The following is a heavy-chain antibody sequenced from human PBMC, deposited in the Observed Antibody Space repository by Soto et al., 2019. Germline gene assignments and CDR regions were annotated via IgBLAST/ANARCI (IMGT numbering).Heavy chain of an antibody. CDR2: MNPNSGNT. V-gene: IGHV1-8*01. J-gene: IGHJ5*02. Sequence: QVQLVQSGAEVKKPGASVKVSCKASGYTFTSYDINWVRQATGQGLEWMGWMNPNSGNTGYAQKFQGSDTMTRNTSISTAYMELSSLRSEDTAVYYCAVAARVRFFAWFDPWGQGTLVTVSS. CDR3: AVAARVRFFAWFDP. D-gene: IGHD6-6*01. CDR1: GYTFTSYD.